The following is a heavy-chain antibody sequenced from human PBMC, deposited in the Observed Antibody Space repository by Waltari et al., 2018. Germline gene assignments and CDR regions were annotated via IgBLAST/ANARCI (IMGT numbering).Heavy chain of an antibody. D-gene: IGHD2-8*01. CDR3: ARDDNINGASDAFDI. J-gene: IGHJ3*02. CDR2: INESGSKK. Sequence: EVSLVESGGDLAQPGESLRLSCAASGFRLTNFWIGWVRQVPGKGLEWVADINESGSKKYYVDSVKGRFTISRDNAKNSVDLQMNSLRVEDTAVYYCARDDNINGASDAFDIWGQGTMVTVSS. V-gene: IGHV3-7*01. CDR1: GFRLTNFW.